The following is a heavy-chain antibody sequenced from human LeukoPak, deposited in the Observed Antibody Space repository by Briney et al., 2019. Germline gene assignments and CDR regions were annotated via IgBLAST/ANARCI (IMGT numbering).Heavy chain of an antibody. CDR2: IYSGGST. Sequence: SGGSLRLSCAASGFTFSSYAMSWVRQAPGKGLEWVSVIYSGGSTYYADSVKGRFTISRHNSKNTLYLQMNSLRAEDTAVYYRARVPRSGSYTYFDYWGQGTLVTVSS. CDR1: GFTFSSYA. V-gene: IGHV3-53*04. CDR3: ARVPRSGSYTYFDY. D-gene: IGHD1-26*01. J-gene: IGHJ4*02.